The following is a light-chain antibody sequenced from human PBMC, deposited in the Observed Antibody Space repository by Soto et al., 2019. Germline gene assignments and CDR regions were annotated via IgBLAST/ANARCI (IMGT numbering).Light chain of an antibody. V-gene: IGKV1-39*01. CDR1: QSITTY. CDR2: AAS. J-gene: IGKJ1*01. CDR3: QQSYGTPWT. Sequence: DIQMTQSPSSLSASVGDRVTVTCRASQSITTYFNWYQQKPGKAPKLLIYAASSLQSGVPSRFSGSGSGTDFTLTITSLQPEDFATYICQQSYGTPWTFGQGTKVEIK.